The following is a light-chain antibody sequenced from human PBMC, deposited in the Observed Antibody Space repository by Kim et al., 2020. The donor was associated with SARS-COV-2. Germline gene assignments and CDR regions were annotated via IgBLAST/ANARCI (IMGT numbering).Light chain of an antibody. CDR2: TAS. Sequence: ASVGDRVTITCLASQGISNYLNWYQQKPGKAPKVLIYTASNLESGVPSRFSGSGSGTDFTFTISSLQPEDFATYYCQQYYNLPWTFGQGTRVEIK. J-gene: IGKJ5*01. CDR1: QGISNY. CDR3: QQYYNLPWT. V-gene: IGKV1-33*01.